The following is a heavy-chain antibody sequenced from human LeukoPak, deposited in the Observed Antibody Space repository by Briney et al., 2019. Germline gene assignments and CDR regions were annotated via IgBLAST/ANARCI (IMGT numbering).Heavy chain of an antibody. CDR3: ARGLLTFGGVIGGPQTLEYFQH. Sequence: VASVKVSCKASGYTFTNCGISWVRQAPGQGLEWMGWSSPYNGKTNYAQKLQGRVTMTTDTTTSTAYMELRSLRSDDTAMYYCARGLLTFGGVIGGPQTLEYFQHWGQGTLVTVSS. CDR1: GYTFTNCG. J-gene: IGHJ1*01. D-gene: IGHD3-16*02. V-gene: IGHV1-18*01. CDR2: SSPYNGKT.